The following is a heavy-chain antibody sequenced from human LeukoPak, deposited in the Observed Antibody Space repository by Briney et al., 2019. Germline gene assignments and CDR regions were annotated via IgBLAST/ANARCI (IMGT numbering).Heavy chain of an antibody. D-gene: IGHD3-16*01. V-gene: IGHV4-34*01. CDR2: INHSGST. CDR3: ASMNYYYYGMDV. J-gene: IGHJ6*02. CDR1: GVSFSGYY. Sequence: SETLSLTCAVYGVSFSGYYWSWIRQPPGKGLEWIGEINHSGSTNYNPSLKSRVTISVDTSKNQFSLKLSSVTAADTAVYYCASMNYYYYGMDVWGQGTTVTVSS.